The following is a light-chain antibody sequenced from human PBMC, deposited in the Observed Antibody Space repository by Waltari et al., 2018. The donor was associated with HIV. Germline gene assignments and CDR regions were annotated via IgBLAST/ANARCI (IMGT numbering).Light chain of an antibody. CDR3: GTWDSSLRAVV. J-gene: IGLJ2*01. V-gene: IGLV1-51*01. CDR1: SSNIGTHY. Sequence: QSVLPQPPSVPAAPGQKVSHSCSGSSSNIGTHYVSWYQQFPGTAPKLLIYDNNKRPSGIPDRFSGSKSGTSATLGVTGLQTGDEADYYCGTWDSSLRAVVFGGGTKLTVL. CDR2: DNN.